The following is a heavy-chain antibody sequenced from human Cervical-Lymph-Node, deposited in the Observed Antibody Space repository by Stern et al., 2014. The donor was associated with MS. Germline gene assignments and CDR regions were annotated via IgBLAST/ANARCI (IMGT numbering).Heavy chain of an antibody. CDR2: IIPILGIA. V-gene: IGHV1-69*09. CDR3: ARERTVSYYYGMDV. J-gene: IGHJ6*02. CDR1: GGTFSSYT. Sequence: VQLVESGAEVKKPGSSVKVSCKASGGTFSSYTISWVRQAPGQGLEWMGRIIPILGIANYAQKFQGRVTITADKSPSTAYMELSSLRSEDTAVYYCARERTVSYYYGMDVWGQGTTVTVSS. D-gene: IGHD4-17*01.